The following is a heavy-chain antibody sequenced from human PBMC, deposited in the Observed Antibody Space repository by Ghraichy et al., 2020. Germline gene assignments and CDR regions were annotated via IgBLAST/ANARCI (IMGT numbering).Heavy chain of an antibody. CDR1: GGSISSYY. V-gene: IGHV4-59*01. J-gene: IGHJ5*02. D-gene: IGHD3-22*01. CDR3: ARSLYYYDSSGYFDP. CDR2: IYYSGST. Sequence: SETLSLTCTVSGGSISSYYWSWIRQPPGKGLEWIGYIYYSGSTNYNPSLKSRVTISVDTSKNQFSLKLSSVTAADTAVYYCARSLYYYDSSGYFDPWGQGTLVTVSS.